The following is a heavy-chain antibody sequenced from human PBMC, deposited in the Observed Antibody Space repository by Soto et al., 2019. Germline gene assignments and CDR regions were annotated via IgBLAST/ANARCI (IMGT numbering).Heavy chain of an antibody. CDR1: GFTVSSNY. V-gene: IGHV3-53*01. J-gene: IGHJ6*03. CDR3: AGLYYGGSGYYYWYDDIDV. CDR2: IYSGGST. D-gene: IGHD3-3*01. Sequence: GGSLRLSCAASGFTVSSNYMSWVRQAPGKGLEWVSVIYSGGSTYYADSVKGGFTISRDKSKNTLYLQMNSLRAEDTAVYYCAGLYYGGSGYYYWYDDIDVWGKGTTVTVSS.